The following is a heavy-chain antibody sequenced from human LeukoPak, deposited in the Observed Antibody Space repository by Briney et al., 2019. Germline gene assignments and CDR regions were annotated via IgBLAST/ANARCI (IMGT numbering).Heavy chain of an antibody. D-gene: IGHD5-18*01. CDR1: GGSFSGYY. CDR3: AKDRGYSYGISEY. Sequence: SETLSLTCADYGGSFSGYYWSWIRQPPGKGLEWIEEINHSGSTNYNPSLKSRVTISVDTSKNQFSLKLSSVTAADTAVYYCAKDRGYSYGISEYWGQGTLVTVSS. CDR2: INHSGST. V-gene: IGHV4-34*01. J-gene: IGHJ4*02.